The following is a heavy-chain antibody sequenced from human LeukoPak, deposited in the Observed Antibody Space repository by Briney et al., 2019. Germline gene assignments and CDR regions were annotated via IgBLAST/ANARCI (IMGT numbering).Heavy chain of an antibody. J-gene: IGHJ4*02. V-gene: IGHV1-2*02. CDR1: GYTFNDYY. CDR3: ARGSDSSGWYTFDY. D-gene: IGHD6-19*01. Sequence: ASVKVSCKASGYTFNDYYMHWVRQASGQGLEWMGWINPKRGGTKYAQKFQGRVTMTRDTSISTVYMELSRLRSDDTAVYYCARGSDSSGWYTFDYWGQGTLVTVSS. CDR2: INPKRGGT.